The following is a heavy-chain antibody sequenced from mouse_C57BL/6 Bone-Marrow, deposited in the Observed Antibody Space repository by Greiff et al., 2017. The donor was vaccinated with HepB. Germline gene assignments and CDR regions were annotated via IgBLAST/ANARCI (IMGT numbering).Heavy chain of an antibody. Sequence: EVKLQESGGGLVKPGGSLKLSCAASGFTFSSYAMSWVRQTPEKRLEWVATISDGGSYTYYPDNVKGRFTISRDNAKNNLYLQMSHLKSEDTAMYYCARDDSEDYYAMDYWGQGTSVTVSS. CDR3: ARDDSEDYYAMDY. J-gene: IGHJ4*01. CDR2: ISDGGSYT. D-gene: IGHD2-13*01. V-gene: IGHV5-4*01. CDR1: GFTFSSYA.